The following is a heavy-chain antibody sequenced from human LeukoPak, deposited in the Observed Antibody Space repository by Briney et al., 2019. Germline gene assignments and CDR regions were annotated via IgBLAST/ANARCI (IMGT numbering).Heavy chain of an antibody. CDR3: ARRYCSGGSCCIDY. V-gene: IGHV3-30*03. Sequence: GGSLRLSCGASGFTFSGYGMNWVRQAPGKGLEWVAVTSYDGSNKYYAESVKGRFTISRDNSKNTLYLQMNSLRADDTAVYYCARRYCSGGSCCIDYWGQGTLVTVSS. CDR2: TSYDGSNK. CDR1: GFTFSGYG. D-gene: IGHD2-15*01. J-gene: IGHJ4*02.